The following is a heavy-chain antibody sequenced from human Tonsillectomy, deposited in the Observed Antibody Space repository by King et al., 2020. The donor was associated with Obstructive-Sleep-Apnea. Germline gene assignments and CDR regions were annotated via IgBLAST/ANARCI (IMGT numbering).Heavy chain of an antibody. CDR3: ARQSTVVTAIPIDF. Sequence: VQLVESGAEVKKPGSSVKVSCKASGGTFSSYAISCVRQAPGQGLEWMGGIIPIRGIANYAQKFQGRVTNTEDKSTSTAYMGRSSLRSEDTVVYSCARQSTVVTAIPIDFWGQGTLVTVSS. D-gene: IGHD2-21*02. V-gene: IGHV1-69*10. CDR2: IIPIRGIA. J-gene: IGHJ4*02. CDR1: GGTFSSYA.